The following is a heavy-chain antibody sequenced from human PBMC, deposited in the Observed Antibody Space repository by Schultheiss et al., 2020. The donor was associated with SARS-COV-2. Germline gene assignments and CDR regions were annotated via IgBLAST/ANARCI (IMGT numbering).Heavy chain of an antibody. CDR2: ISAYNGNT. Sequence: ASVKVSCKASGYTFTSYGISWVRQAPGQGLEWMGWISAYNGNTNYAQKLQGRVTMTTDTSTSTAYMELSSLRSEDTAVYYCASPREQELSRDAFDIWGQGTMVTVSS. CDR1: GYTFTSYG. D-gene: IGHD3-16*02. J-gene: IGHJ3*02. V-gene: IGHV1-18*01. CDR3: ASPREQELSRDAFDI.